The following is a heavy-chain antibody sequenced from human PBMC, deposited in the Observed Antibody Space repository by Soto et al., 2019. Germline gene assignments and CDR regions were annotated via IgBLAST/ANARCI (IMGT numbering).Heavy chain of an antibody. V-gene: IGHV3-30*18. CDR2: ISYDGSDK. CDR1: GFTFNSYG. J-gene: IGHJ4*02. CDR3: SKDLDGLQGLVDSSFCFDY. Sequence: PGGSLRLSCAASGFTFNSYGMHWVRQDPGKGLEWVAVISYDGSDKYYADSVKGRFTISRDNSKNTLYLQMNSLRAEDTAVYYCSKDLDGLQGLVDSSFCFDYWGQGTLVTVSS. D-gene: IGHD3-16*02.